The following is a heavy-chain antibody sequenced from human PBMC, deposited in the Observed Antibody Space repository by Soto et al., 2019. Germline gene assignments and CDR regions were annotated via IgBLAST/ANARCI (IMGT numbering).Heavy chain of an antibody. D-gene: IGHD6-13*01. CDR1: GDSVSSDSAA. V-gene: IGHV6-1*01. CDR2: AYYRSKWYN. J-gene: IGHJ4*02. Sequence: SQTLSLTCAISGDSVSSDSAAWNWIRQSPSRGLEWLGRAYYRSKWYNDYAVSVKSRITINPDTSKNQFSLQLNSVTPEDTAVYYCARGSVSYSSTWYFDYWGQGTLVTVSS. CDR3: ARGSVSYSSTWYFDY.